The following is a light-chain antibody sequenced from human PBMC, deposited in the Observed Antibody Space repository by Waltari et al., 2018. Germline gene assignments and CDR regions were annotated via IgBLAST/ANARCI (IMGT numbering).Light chain of an antibody. V-gene: IGKV1-5*03. CDR2: KAS. J-gene: IGKJ1*01. CDR3: QQYNSYEWT. Sequence: DIQMTQFPSTLSASAGDRLTITCRASQSINSWLAWYQQKPGKAPKLLIYKASSLESGVPSRFSGSGSGTEFTLTISSLQPDDFATYYCQQYNSYEWTFGQGTKVAIK. CDR1: QSINSW.